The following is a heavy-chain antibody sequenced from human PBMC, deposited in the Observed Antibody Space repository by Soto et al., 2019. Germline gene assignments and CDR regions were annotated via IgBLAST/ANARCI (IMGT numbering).Heavy chain of an antibody. CDR2: INPNSGGT. CDR1: GYTFTGYY. V-gene: IGHV1-2*04. D-gene: IGHD3-10*01. CDR3: ARGPPYYYGSGSYYRPLFFDY. Sequence: QVQLVQSGAEVKKPGASVKVSCKASGYTFTGYYMHWVRQAPGQGLEWMGWINPNSGGTNYAQKCQGWGTMTRDTSISTAYMELSRLRSDDTAVYYCARGPPYYYGSGSYYRPLFFDYWGQGTLVTVSS. J-gene: IGHJ4*02.